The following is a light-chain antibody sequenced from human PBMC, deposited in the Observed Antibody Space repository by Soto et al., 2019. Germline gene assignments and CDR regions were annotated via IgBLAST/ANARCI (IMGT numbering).Light chain of an antibody. CDR3: SSYTSSNTVV. J-gene: IGLJ2*01. V-gene: IGLV2-14*01. Sequence: QSALTQPASVSGSPGQSIAISCTGTSNDVGGYNYDSWYQQHPGKAPKLMIYDVSARPSGVSNRFSGSKSDNTASLTISGLMAEDQADYYCSSYTSSNTVVFGRGTKLTVL. CDR2: DVS. CDR1: SNDVGGYNY.